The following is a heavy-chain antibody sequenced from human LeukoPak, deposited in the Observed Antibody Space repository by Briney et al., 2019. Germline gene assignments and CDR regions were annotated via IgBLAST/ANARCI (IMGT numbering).Heavy chain of an antibody. J-gene: IGHJ4*02. CDR2: IYPGDSDT. CDR3: ARYVRRGYSGYDTYFDY. CDR1: GYSFTSYW. Sequence: GESLKTSCKGSGYSFTSYWIGWVRQMPGKGLEWMGIIYPGDSDTRYSPSFQGQVTISADKSISTAYLQWSSLKASDTAMYYCARYVRRGYSGYDTYFDYWGQGTLVTVSS. V-gene: IGHV5-51*01. D-gene: IGHD5-12*01.